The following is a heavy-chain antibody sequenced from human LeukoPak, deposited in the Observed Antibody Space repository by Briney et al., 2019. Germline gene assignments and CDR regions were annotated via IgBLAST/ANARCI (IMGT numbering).Heavy chain of an antibody. J-gene: IGHJ4*02. Sequence: SETLSLTCTVSGYSISSGYYWGWIRQPPGKGLEWIGSIYHSGSTYYNPSLKSRVTISVDTPKNQFSLKLSSVTAADTAVYYCATHANRGPKTGYYFDYWGQGTLVTVSS. CDR3: ATHANRGPKTGYYFDY. D-gene: IGHD2/OR15-2a*01. CDR1: GYSISSGYY. CDR2: IYHSGST. V-gene: IGHV4-38-2*02.